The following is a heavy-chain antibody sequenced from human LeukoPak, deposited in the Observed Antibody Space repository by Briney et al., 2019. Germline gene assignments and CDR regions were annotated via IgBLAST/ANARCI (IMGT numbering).Heavy chain of an antibody. J-gene: IGHJ4*02. Sequence: GGSLRLSCAASGFTFDDYGMSWVRQAPGKGLEWVCGINWNGGSTGYADSVKGRFTTSRDNAKNSLYLQMNSLRAEDTALYYCARGRIAVAGTDRYYFDDWGQGTLVTVSS. CDR2: INWNGGST. D-gene: IGHD6-19*01. CDR1: GFTFDDYG. CDR3: ARGRIAVAGTDRYYFDD. V-gene: IGHV3-20*04.